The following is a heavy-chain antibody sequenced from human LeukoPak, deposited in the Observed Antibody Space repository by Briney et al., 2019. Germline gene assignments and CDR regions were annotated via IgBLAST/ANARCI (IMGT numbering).Heavy chain of an antibody. CDR1: GFTFSSYA. CDR2: ISSNGGST. CDR3: AREGIAAADPEPYYFDY. Sequence: GGSLRLSCAASGFTFSSYAMHWVRQAPGKGLEYVSAISSNGGSTYYANSVKGRFTISRDNSKNTLYPQMGSLRAEDMAVYYCAREGIAAADPEPYYFDYWGQGTLVTVSS. V-gene: IGHV3-64*01. J-gene: IGHJ4*02. D-gene: IGHD6-13*01.